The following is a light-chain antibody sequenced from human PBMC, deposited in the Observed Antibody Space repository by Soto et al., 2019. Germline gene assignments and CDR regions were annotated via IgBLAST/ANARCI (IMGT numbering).Light chain of an antibody. V-gene: IGLV2-14*02. CDR2: EVI. Sequence: QSALTQPASVSGSPGQSITISCTGTISDVGTYNLVSWYQQHPGKAPKLIIYEVINRPSGVSNRFSGSKSANTASLTISGIQAEDEADYYCSSYTTSTPRVFGGGTKLTVL. J-gene: IGLJ3*02. CDR3: SSYTTSTPRV. CDR1: ISDVGTYNL.